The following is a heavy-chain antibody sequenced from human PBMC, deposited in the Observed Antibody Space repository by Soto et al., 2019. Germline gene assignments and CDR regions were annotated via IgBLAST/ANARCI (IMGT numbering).Heavy chain of an antibody. V-gene: IGHV3-53*01. CDR3: AKTGGSGWHLSD. CDR1: GFSVTANY. D-gene: IGHD6-19*01. CDR2: IYSGGST. Sequence: PWGSLRLSCEVSGFSVTANYMSWVRQAPGKGLEWVSVIYSGGSTYYIDSVKGRFSISRDISKNTLYLQMNSLRAEDTAVYYCAKTGGSGWHLSDWGQGILVTVSS. J-gene: IGHJ4*02.